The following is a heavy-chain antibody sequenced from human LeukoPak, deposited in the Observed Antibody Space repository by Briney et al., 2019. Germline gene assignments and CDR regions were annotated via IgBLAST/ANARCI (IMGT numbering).Heavy chain of an antibody. CDR1: GGTFSSYA. CDR3: AREPVSSGWSGPTTSNWFDP. CDR2: IIPIFGTA. V-gene: IGHV1-69*05. J-gene: IGHJ5*02. Sequence: GASVKVSCKASGGTFSSYAISWVRQAPGQGLEWMGRIIPIFGTANYAQKFQGRVTITTDESTSTAYMELSSLRSEDTAVYYCAREPVSSGWSGPTTSNWFDPWGQGTLVTVSS. D-gene: IGHD6-19*01.